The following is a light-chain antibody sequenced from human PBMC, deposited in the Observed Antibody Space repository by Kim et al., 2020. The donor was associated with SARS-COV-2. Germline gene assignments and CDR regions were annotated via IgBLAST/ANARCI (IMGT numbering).Light chain of an antibody. CDR3: QQSYITPHT. CDR1: QTISSY. J-gene: IGKJ4*01. V-gene: IGKV1-39*01. Sequence: DIQMTQSPSSLSASVGDRVTITCRASQTISSYLNWYQQKPGKAPKLLIYAASSLQSGVPSRFSGSGSGTDFTLTISSLRPEDFATYYCQQSYITPHTLGRGTKVDI. CDR2: AAS.